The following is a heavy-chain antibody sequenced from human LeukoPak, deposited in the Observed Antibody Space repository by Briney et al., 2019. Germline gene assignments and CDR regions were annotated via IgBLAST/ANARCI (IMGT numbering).Heavy chain of an antibody. CDR3: ARDREGDFWSGHNAFDI. V-gene: IGHV1-69*13. CDR2: IIPIFGTA. CDR1: GGTFSSYA. Sequence: ASVKVSCKASGGTFSSYAISWVRQAPGQGLEWMGGIIPIFGTANYAQKFQGRVTITADVSTSTAYMELSSLRSEDTAVYYCARDREGDFWSGHNAFDIWGQGTMVTVSS. J-gene: IGHJ3*02. D-gene: IGHD3-3*01.